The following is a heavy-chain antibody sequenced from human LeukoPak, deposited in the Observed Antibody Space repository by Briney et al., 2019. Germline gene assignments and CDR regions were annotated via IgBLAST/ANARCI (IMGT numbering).Heavy chain of an antibody. Sequence: GESLKISCKVSGYSFTSYWIGWVRQMSGKGLEWMGIIYPDDSDTRYSPSFQGQVTISADKSINTAYLQWSSLKASDTAMYYCASAYSYIHFDYWGQGTLVTVSS. CDR2: IYPDDSDT. CDR3: ASAYSYIHFDY. J-gene: IGHJ4*02. CDR1: GYSFTSYW. D-gene: IGHD5-18*01. V-gene: IGHV5-51*01.